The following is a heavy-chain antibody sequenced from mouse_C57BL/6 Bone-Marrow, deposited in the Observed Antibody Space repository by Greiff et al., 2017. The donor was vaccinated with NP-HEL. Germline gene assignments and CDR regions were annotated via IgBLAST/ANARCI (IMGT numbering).Heavy chain of an antibody. V-gene: IGHV1-81*01. CDR2: IYPRSGNT. J-gene: IGHJ3*01. CDR1: GYTFTSYG. CDR3: ARENYYGYDWFAY. Sequence: VQLQQSGAELARPGASVKLSCKASGYTFTSYGISWVKQRTGQGLEWIGEIYPRSGNTYYNEKFKGKATLTADTSSSTAYMELRSLTSEDSAVYFCARENYYGYDWFAYWGQGTLVTVSA. D-gene: IGHD2-2*01.